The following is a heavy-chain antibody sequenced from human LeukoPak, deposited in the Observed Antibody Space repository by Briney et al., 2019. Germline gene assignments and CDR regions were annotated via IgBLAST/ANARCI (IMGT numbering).Heavy chain of an antibody. CDR2: IGIADDT. V-gene: IGHV3-13*01. J-gene: IGHJ3*02. CDR3: VRGGIQVSGIDAFDI. D-gene: IGHD5/OR15-5a*01. Sequence: GGSLRLSCAASGFTFRNYDMHWVRQFPGRGLEWVSAIGIADDTHYPDSVKGRFTISRENAKNPLYLQMNSLRDGDTAVYYCVRGGIQVSGIDAFDIWGQGTMVTVSS. CDR1: GFTFRNYD.